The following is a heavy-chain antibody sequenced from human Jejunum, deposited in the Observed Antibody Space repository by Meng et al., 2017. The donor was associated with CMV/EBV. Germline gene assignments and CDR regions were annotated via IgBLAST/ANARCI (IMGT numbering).Heavy chain of an antibody. Sequence: EVQLVESGGDLVQPGGSLRFSCAASGFTFSNYWMHWVRQAPGKGLVWVSRITPDGSTTNYADSVKGRFTISRDNAKNTLYLQMNSLSAEDTAVYYCARNRDGLAGHFDCWGKGTLFTVSS. V-gene: IGHV3-74*01. CDR3: ARNRDGLAGHFDC. CDR1: GFTFSNYW. J-gene: IGHJ4*02. CDR2: ITPDGSTT. D-gene: IGHD3-3*02.